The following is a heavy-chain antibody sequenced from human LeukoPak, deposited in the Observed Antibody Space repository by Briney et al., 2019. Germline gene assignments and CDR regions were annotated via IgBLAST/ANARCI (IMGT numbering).Heavy chain of an antibody. Sequence: GGSLRLSCAASGFTFSSNWMTWVRQAPGMGLEWVANINEDGSEKKYEDSVKGRFTSSRDNAENSLFLQMSSLRPEDTAVYYCARTHIYGSDFWGQGTLVTVSS. V-gene: IGHV3-7*01. D-gene: IGHD3-10*01. J-gene: IGHJ4*02. CDR2: INEDGSEK. CDR3: ARTHIYGSDF. CDR1: GFTFSSNW.